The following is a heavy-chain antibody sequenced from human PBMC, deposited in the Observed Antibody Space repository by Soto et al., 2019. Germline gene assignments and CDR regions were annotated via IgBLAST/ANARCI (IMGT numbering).Heavy chain of an antibody. V-gene: IGHV1-3*01. D-gene: IGHD2-8*01. CDR3: TRYLNGGNPFDY. Sequence: QVQLVQSGAEVKKPGASVRVSCKPSGYTLTNYAIHWVRQAAGQSLEWLAWIDPGSGRATYSQKVQGRIIVTRDNSATTFYLDLTSLTSEDTTLYFFTRYLNGGNPFDYWGQGALVTVSS. CDR1: GYTLTNYA. CDR2: IDPGSGRA. J-gene: IGHJ4*02.